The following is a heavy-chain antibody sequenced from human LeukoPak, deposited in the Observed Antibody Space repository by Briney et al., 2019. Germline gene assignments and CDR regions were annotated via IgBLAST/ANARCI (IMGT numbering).Heavy chain of an antibody. D-gene: IGHD1-26*01. J-gene: IGHJ4*02. CDR2: TNPNSGGT. V-gene: IGHV1-2*02. Sequence: ASVKVSCKASGYTFTVYFMHWVRQAPGQGLEWMGWTNPNSGGTNYAQKFQGRVTMTGDTSTDASIGTVYMELSRLTSDDTAVYYCARVATFAGSSGSYFAFWGQGTLVTVSS. CDR1: GYTFTVYF. CDR3: ARVATFAGSSGSYFAF.